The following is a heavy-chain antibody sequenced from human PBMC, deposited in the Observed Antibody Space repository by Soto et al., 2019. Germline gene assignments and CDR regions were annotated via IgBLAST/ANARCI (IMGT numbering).Heavy chain of an antibody. Sequence: ASVKVSCKASGYTFTSYDINWVRQATGQGLEWMGWMNPNSGNTGYAQKFQGRVTMTRNTSISTAYMELSSLRSEDTAVYYCATSLELPLGVDIWGQGTTVTVSS. D-gene: IGHD1-7*01. CDR1: GYTFTSYD. V-gene: IGHV1-8*01. J-gene: IGHJ6*02. CDR2: MNPNSGNT. CDR3: ATSLELPLGVDI.